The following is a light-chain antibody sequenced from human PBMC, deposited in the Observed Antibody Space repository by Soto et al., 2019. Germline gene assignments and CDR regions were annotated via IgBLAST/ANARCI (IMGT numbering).Light chain of an antibody. CDR3: CSYTSSATYV. CDR2: NVT. J-gene: IGLJ1*01. CDR1: SSDVGSYDY. Sequence: QSALIQPPSVSGSPGQSVTISCTGTSSDVGSYDYVSWYQQHPGTVPKPMIYNVTTQPSAVPDRFSGSSSGTSASMTISGLHAEDEADYSCCSYTSSATYVFETGTKLTFL. V-gene: IGLV2-11*01.